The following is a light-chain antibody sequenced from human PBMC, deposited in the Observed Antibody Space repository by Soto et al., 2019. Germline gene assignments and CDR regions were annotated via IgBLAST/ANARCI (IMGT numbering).Light chain of an antibody. V-gene: IGKV1-33*01. CDR3: QQYDNLVT. Sequence: DIQMTQSPSTLSASVGDRVTITCQASQDISNYLNWYQQKPGKVPKLLIYAASTLQSGVPSRFSGSGSGTDFTFTISSLQPEDIATYYCQQYDNLVTFGGGTKVDI. CDR1: QDISNY. J-gene: IGKJ4*01. CDR2: AAS.